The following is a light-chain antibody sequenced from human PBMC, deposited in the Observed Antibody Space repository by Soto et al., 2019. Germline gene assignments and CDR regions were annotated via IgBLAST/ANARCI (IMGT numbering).Light chain of an antibody. J-gene: IGLJ2*01. CDR1: GSDLGSYNL. Sequence: QSVLTQPASVSGSPGHSITISCTGSGSDLGSYNLVSWYQQHPGKAPKLMIYEATKRPSGVSFRFSGSKSGNTASLTISRFQAEDEAIYYCSSYAGYTTFVVFGGGTKLTVL. CDR2: EAT. V-gene: IGLV2-23*01. CDR3: SSYAGYTTFVV.